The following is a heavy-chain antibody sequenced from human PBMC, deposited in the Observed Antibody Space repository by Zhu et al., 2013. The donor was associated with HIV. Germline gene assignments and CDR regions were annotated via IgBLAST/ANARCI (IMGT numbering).Heavy chain of an antibody. V-gene: IGHV1-18*01. CDR1: GYHFINYA. CDR2: INPYNENR. D-gene: IGHD2-15*01. J-gene: IGHJ4*02. Sequence: QVQLVQSGAEVTQPGASVKISCKTSGYHFINYAITWLRQAPGKGLEWMGWINPYNENRNYIQKFQGRVTMTRDTSTTTAYMELRSLTSDDTAVYYCARVPSYGGNPDYWGQGTLVTVSS. CDR3: ARVPSYGGNPDY.